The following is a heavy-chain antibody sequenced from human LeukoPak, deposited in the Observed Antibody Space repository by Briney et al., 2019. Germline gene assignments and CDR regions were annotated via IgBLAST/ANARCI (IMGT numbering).Heavy chain of an antibody. J-gene: IGHJ6*04. V-gene: IGHV3-11*04. Sequence: GGSLRLSCAASGFTVSNNYMTWVRQAPGKGLEWVSYISSSGSTIYYADSVKGRFTISRDNAKNSLYLQMNSLRAEDTAVYYCAELGITMIGGVWGKGTTVTISS. CDR2: ISSSGSTI. CDR1: GFTVSNNY. CDR3: AELGITMIGGV. D-gene: IGHD3-10*02.